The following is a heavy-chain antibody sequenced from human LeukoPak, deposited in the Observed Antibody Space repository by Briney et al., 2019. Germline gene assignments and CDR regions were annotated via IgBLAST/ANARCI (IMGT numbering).Heavy chain of an antibody. CDR2: ISFDGTNK. CDR3: AKDEYYYDSSTDY. CDR1: GFSFSSYG. V-gene: IGHV3-30*18. D-gene: IGHD3-22*01. J-gene: IGHJ4*02. Sequence: PGGSLRLSCEASGFSFSSYGMHWVRQAPGKGLEWVALISFDGTNKYFADSVKGRFTISRDNSKNTVYLQMNSLRVDDTAVYYCAKDEYYYDSSTDYWGQGTLVTVSS.